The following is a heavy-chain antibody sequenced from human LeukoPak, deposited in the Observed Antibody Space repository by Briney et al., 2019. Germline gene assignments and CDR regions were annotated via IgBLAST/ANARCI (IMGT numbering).Heavy chain of an antibody. CDR3: IRDLGLSHAYGAFDV. D-gene: IGHD3-16*01. CDR1: GFTFSYYD. Sequence: GGSLRLSCAASGFTFSYYDMHWVRQVTGKSLEWVSGVGKDGSTYYPGSVKGRFTISRENAKNSLYLQMNSLRAEDTAVYYCIRDLGLSHAYGAFDVWGQGTMVTVSS. CDR2: VGKDGST. J-gene: IGHJ3*01. V-gene: IGHV3-13*01.